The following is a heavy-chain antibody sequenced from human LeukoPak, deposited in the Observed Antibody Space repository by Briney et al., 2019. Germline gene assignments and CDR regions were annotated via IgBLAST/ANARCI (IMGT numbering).Heavy chain of an antibody. CDR3: AGGHSSGMIHY. CDR2: MDTGGKE. Sequence: PGGSLRLSCAVFGLTVTNDHVGWARQAPGKGLEWVTVMDTGGKEYYIDSVKGRFTISRDNSKNTVFLQMNSLRVEDTATYHCAGGHSSGMIHYWGQGTLVTVSS. V-gene: IGHV3-53*01. J-gene: IGHJ4*02. CDR1: GLTVTNDH. D-gene: IGHD3-22*01.